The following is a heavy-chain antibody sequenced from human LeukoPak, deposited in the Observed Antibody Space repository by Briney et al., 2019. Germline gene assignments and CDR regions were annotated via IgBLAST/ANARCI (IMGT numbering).Heavy chain of an antibody. D-gene: IGHD2-2*01. CDR2: ISSGSEDT. Sequence: GGSLRLSCAASGFTFSAYSMSWIRQAPGKGLEWVSYISSGSEDTLYADSVKGRFTISRDNAKNSLYLQMNSLTAEDTAVYYCVGPPCLRGGYCSTNFWGQGTLVSVDS. CDR1: GFTFSAYS. V-gene: IGHV3-11*03. J-gene: IGHJ4*02. CDR3: VGPPCLRGGYCSTNF.